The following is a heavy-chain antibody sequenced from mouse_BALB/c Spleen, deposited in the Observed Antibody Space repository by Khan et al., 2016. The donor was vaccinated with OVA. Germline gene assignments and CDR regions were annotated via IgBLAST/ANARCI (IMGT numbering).Heavy chain of an antibody. D-gene: IGHD2-2*01. V-gene: IGHV2-3*01. J-gene: IGHJ3*01. Sequence: QVQLKQSGPGLVAPSQSLSITCTVSGLSLTNYGISWIRQPPGKGLEWLGVIWGDGGTNYHSALISRLSINKDNSKSQDFLKLIRLQTDDTATYYCAIIYYGYDWFTYWGQGTLVTVSA. CDR3: AIIYYGYDWFTY. CDR2: IWGDGGT. CDR1: GLSLTNYG.